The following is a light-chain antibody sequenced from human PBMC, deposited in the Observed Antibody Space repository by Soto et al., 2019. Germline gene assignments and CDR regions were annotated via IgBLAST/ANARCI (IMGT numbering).Light chain of an antibody. Sequence: QSVLTQPASVSGSPGQSITISCTGTSSDVGSYNLVSWYQHHPGKTPKLMIYEGSRRPSGVSNRFSASKSGNTASLTISGLQAEDEAEYYCCSYETSSTYVFGRGTKATV. CDR1: SSDVGSYNL. CDR3: CSYETSSTYV. J-gene: IGLJ1*01. V-gene: IGLV2-23*01. CDR2: EGS.